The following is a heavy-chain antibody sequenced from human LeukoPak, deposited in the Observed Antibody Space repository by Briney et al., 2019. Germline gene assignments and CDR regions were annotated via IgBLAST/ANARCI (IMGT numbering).Heavy chain of an antibody. CDR2: IYYSGST. CDR1: GGSISSGDYY. Sequence: SQTLSLTCTVSGGSISSGDYYWSWIRQPPGKGLEWIGYIYYSGSTYYNPPLKSRVTISVDTSKNQFSLKLNSVTAADTAVYYCASIVVVTAAIDYWGQGTLVTVSS. D-gene: IGHD2-21*02. CDR3: ASIVVVTAAIDY. V-gene: IGHV4-30-4*08. J-gene: IGHJ4*02.